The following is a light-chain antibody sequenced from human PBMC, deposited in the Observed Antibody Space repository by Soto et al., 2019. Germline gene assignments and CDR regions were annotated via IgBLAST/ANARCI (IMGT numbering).Light chain of an antibody. Sequence: DIQMTQSPSSLSASVGDRVTITCRASQEISNHLAWFQQKPGKPPKSLIYDASSLQSGVPSKFSGSASGTDFTLTISSLQPEDFATYYCQQYHNYPVTFGGGNKVEIK. V-gene: IGKV1-16*02. CDR2: DAS. CDR3: QQYHNYPVT. CDR1: QEISNH. J-gene: IGKJ4*01.